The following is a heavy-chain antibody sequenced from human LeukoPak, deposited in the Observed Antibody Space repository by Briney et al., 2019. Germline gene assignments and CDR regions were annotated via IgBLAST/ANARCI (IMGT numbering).Heavy chain of an antibody. CDR2: INHSGST. D-gene: IGHD5-24*01. V-gene: IGHV4-34*01. CDR1: GRSFSGYY. CDR3: ASHVEMATINVGYFDY. Sequence: SETLSLTCAVNGRSFSGYYWSWIRQPPPQRLESIGAINHSGSTNYNPSLKSRVTISVDTSKNQFSLKLSSVTAADTAVYYCASHVEMATINVGYFDYWGQGTLVTVSS. J-gene: IGHJ4*02.